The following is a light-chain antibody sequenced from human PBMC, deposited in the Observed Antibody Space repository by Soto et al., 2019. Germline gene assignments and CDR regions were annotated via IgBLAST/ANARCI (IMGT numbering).Light chain of an antibody. CDR1: QSINSY. CDR2: AAS. V-gene: IGKV1-39*01. J-gene: IGKJ5*01. Sequence: DIQMTQSPSSLSASVGDRVTITCRASQSINSYLNWYQQKPGKAPNLLIYAASSLQSGFPSRFSGSGSGTDFTLIISSLQPEDFATYYCQQSYTTPAFGQGTRLEIK. CDR3: QQSYTTPA.